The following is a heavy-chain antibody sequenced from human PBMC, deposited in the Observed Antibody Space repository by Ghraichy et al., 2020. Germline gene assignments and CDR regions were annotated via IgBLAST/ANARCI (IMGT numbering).Heavy chain of an antibody. CDR1: GGSISSGGYY. V-gene: IGHV4-31*03. CDR3: ARGVDIVVVVAAAYFDY. Sequence: SETLSPTCTVSGGSISSGGYYWSWIRQHPGKGLEWIGYIYYSGSTYYNPSLKSRVTISVDTSKNQFSLKLSSVTAADTAVYYCARGVDIVVVVAAAYFDYWGQGTLVTVSS. D-gene: IGHD2-15*01. CDR2: IYYSGST. J-gene: IGHJ4*02.